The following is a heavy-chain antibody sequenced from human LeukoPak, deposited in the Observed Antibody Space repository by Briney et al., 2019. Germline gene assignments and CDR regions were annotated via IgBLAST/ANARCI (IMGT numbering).Heavy chain of an antibody. D-gene: IGHD1-26*01. CDR2: IKHDGSKK. J-gene: IGHJ3*02. CDR3: ARDFNPLYSGTYYDAFDI. Sequence: TGGSLRLSCAASGFTFSSDWMTWVRQAPGKGLEWVANIKHDGSKKYYVDSVKGRFTISTDTAKNSLYLQMDSLRAEDTAVYYCARDFNPLYSGTYYDAFDIWGEGTMVTVSS. CDR1: GFTFSSDW. V-gene: IGHV3-7*01.